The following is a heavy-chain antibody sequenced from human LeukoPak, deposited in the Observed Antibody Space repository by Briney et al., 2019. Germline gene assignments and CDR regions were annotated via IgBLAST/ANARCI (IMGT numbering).Heavy chain of an antibody. D-gene: IGHD3-10*01. Sequence: ASVKVSCKGSGYTLTELSMHWVRQAPGKGLEGMGGFDPEDGETIYAQKFQGRVTMTEDTSTDTAYMELSSLRSEDTAVYYCATAVVRGVTLDPWGQGTMVTVSS. CDR3: ATAVVRGVTLDP. V-gene: IGHV1-24*01. CDR2: FDPEDGET. CDR1: GYTLTELS. J-gene: IGHJ5*02.